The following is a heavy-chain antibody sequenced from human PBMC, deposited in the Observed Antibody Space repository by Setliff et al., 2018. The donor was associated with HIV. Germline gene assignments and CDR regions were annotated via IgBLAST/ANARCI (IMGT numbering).Heavy chain of an antibody. J-gene: IGHJ4*02. D-gene: IGHD6-19*01. Sequence: GESLKISCKGSGYSFTSYWIGWVRQMPGKGLEWMGIIYPGDSDTRYSPSFQGQVTISADKSISTAYLQWSSLKASDTAMYYCARRIAVAGTREFYYFDYWGQGTLVTVSS. CDR2: IYPGDSDT. CDR3: ARRIAVAGTREFYYFDY. V-gene: IGHV5-51*01. CDR1: GYSFTSYW.